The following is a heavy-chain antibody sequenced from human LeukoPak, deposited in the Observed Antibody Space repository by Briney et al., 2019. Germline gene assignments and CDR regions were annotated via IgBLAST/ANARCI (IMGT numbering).Heavy chain of an antibody. CDR2: ISGSGGST. D-gene: IGHD3-10*01. CDR1: GFTFSNYA. V-gene: IGHV3-23*01. Sequence: GGSLRLSCAASGFTFSNYAMCWVRQAPGKGLEGVSAISGSGGSTYYADSVKGRFTISRGNSKNTLYLQMNSLRAEDTAVYYCAKDYYYGSGSYYNPYYFDYWGQGTLVTVSS. CDR3: AKDYYYGSGSYYNPYYFDY. J-gene: IGHJ4*02.